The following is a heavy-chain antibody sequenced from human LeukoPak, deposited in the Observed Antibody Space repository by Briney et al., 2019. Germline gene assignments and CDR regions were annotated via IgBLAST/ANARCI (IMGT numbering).Heavy chain of an antibody. CDR3: ARVAAGGFDY. CDR2: IYYSGST. V-gene: IGHV4-59*08. D-gene: IGHD2-15*01. Sequence: SETLSLTCTVSGGATSSYYWSWIRQPTGKGLEWIGYIYYSGSTNYNPSLKSRVTISVETSKNQFSLKLSAVTAADTAVYYCARVAAGGFDYWGQGTLVTVSS. J-gene: IGHJ4*02. CDR1: GGATSSYY.